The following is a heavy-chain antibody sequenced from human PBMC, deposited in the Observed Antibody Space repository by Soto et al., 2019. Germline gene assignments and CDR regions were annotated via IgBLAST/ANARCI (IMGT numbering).Heavy chain of an antibody. V-gene: IGHV4-61*01. J-gene: IGHJ5*02. D-gene: IGHD3-9*01. CDR3: AGADVLRYFDWLPQYNWFDP. CDR2: IYYSGST. Sequence: QVQLQESGPGLVKPSETLSLTCTVSGGSVSSGSYYWSWIRQPPGKGLEWIGYIYYSGSTNYNPSPHRRVTISVDTSKNQFSLKLRSVTAADTALYYCAGADVLRYFDWLPQYNWFDPWGQGTLVTVSS. CDR1: GGSVSSGSYY.